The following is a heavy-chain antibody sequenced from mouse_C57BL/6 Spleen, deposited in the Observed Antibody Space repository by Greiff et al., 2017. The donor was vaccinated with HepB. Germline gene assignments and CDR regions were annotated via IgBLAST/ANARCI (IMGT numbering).Heavy chain of an antibody. V-gene: IGHV3-6*01. CDR3: AREDLKDYSFAY. D-gene: IGHD1-1*01. CDR2: ISYDGSN. CDR1: GYSITSGYY. J-gene: IGHJ3*01. Sequence: EVKLMESGPGLVKPSQSLSLTCSVTGYSITSGYYWNWIRQFPGNKLEWMGYISYDGSNNYNPSLKNRISLTRDTSKNKFFLKLNSVTTEDTATYDCAREDLKDYSFAYWGQGTLVTVSA.